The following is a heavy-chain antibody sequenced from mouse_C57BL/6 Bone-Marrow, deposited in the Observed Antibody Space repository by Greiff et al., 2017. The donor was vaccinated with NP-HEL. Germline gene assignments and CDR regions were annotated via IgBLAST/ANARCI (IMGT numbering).Heavy chain of an antibody. Sequence: QVQLQQPGAELVRPGSSVKLSCKASGYTFTSYWMDWVKQRPGQGLEWIGNIYPSDSETHYNQKFKDKATLTVDQSSSTAYMQLSSLTSEDSAVYYCLIYLGYFDVWGTGTTVTVSS. CDR1: GYTFTSYW. CDR2: IYPSDSET. V-gene: IGHV1-61*01. J-gene: IGHJ1*03. CDR3: LIYLGYFDV. D-gene: IGHD1-1*01.